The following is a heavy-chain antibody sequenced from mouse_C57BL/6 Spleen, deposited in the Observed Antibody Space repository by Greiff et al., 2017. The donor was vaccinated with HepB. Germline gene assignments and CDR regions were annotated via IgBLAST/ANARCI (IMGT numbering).Heavy chain of an antibody. V-gene: IGHV1-50*01. D-gene: IGHD2-3*01. CDR2: IDPSDSYT. Sequence: VQLQQPGAELVKPGASVKLSCKASGYTFTSYWMQWVKQRPGQGLEWIGEIDPSDSYTNYNQKFKGKATLTVDTSSSTAYMQLSSLTSEDSAVYYCARGWTFSFAYWGQGTLVTVSA. CDR3: ARGWTFSFAY. J-gene: IGHJ3*01. CDR1: GYTFTSYW.